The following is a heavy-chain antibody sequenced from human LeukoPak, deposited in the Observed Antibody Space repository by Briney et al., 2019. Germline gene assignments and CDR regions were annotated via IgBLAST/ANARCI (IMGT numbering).Heavy chain of an antibody. CDR1: GGSISSYY. CDR3: ARGHYCSSTSCYMRGLNWFDP. J-gene: IGHJ5*02. V-gene: IGHV4-4*07. D-gene: IGHD2-2*02. CDR2: IYTSGST. Sequence: SETLSLTCTVSGGSISSYYWSWIRQPPGKGLEWIGRIYTSGSTNYNPSLKSRVTMSVDTSKNQFSLKLSSVTAADTAVYYCARGHYCSSTSCYMRGLNWFDPWGQGTLVTVSS.